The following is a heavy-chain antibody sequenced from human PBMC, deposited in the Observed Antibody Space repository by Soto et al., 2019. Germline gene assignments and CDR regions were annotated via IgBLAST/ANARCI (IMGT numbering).Heavy chain of an antibody. CDR1: GYTFTGYY. V-gene: IGHV1-2*02. Sequence: ASVKVSCKASGYTFTGYYMHWVRQAPGQGLEWMGWINPNSGGTNYAQKFQGRVTMTRDTSISTAYMKLSRLRSDDTAVYYCARDRDIVATIDYWGQGTLVTVSS. CDR3: ARDRDIVATIDY. J-gene: IGHJ4*02. D-gene: IGHD5-12*01. CDR2: INPNSGGT.